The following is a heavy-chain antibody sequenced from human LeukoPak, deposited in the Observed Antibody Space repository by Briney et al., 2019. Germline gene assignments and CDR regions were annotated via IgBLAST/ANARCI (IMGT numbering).Heavy chain of an antibody. CDR3: ARGIGYSSSWYRRNWFDP. Sequence: SETLSLTCAVYGGSFSGYYWSWIRQPPGKGLEWIGEINHSGSTNYNPSLKSRVTISVDTSKNQFSLKVSSVTAADTAVYYCARGIGYSSSWYRRNWFDPWGQGTLVTVSS. V-gene: IGHV4-34*01. CDR2: INHSGST. D-gene: IGHD6-13*01. CDR1: GGSFSGYY. J-gene: IGHJ5*02.